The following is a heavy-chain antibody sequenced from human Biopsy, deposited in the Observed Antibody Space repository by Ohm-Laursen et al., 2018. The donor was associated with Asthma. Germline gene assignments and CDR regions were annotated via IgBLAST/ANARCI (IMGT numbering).Heavy chain of an antibody. J-gene: IGHJ2*01. CDR2: ISYSGST. CDR1: GGSVSSGSYY. Sequence: GTLSLTCAASGGSVSSGSYYWSWIRQPPGKGLAWVSYISYSGSTDYNPSLKSRLTISMDTSKNQFSLKLSSVTAADTAVYYCARVPTTLRYFDLWGRGTLVTVSS. V-gene: IGHV4-61*01. D-gene: IGHD2-15*01. CDR3: ARVPTTLRYFDL.